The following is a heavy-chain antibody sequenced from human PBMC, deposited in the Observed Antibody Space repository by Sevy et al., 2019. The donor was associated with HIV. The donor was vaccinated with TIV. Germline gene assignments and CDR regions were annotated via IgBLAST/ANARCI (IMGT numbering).Heavy chain of an antibody. CDR2: IRGDGGKK. D-gene: IGHD2-15*01. CDR3: ARRGCNGGNCYSDYYYGVDV. J-gene: IGHJ6*01. CDR1: GFTFWSFG. V-gene: IGHV3-7*01. Sequence: GGSLRLSCAASGFTFWSFGVNWVRQAPGKGLEGLGNIRGDGGKKFYADSVKGRFSIFRDNARNSLYLQMRSLRVEDMAVYYCARRGCNGGNCYSDYYYGVDVWGQGTTVTVSS.